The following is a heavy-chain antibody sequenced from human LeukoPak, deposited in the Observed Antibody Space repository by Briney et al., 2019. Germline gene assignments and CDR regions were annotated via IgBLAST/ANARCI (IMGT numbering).Heavy chain of an antibody. D-gene: IGHD3-22*01. CDR3: VRMHYHDYSGDYYRHFDY. V-gene: IGHV3-74*01. CDR2: INSDGSTT. Sequence: GGSLRLSCAASGFTFSSYWMYWVRQAPGKGLVWVSRINSDGSTTTYADSVKGRFTIPRDNAKNTLHLQMNSLRAEDTAVYYCVRMHYHDYSGDYYRHFDYWGQGTLVTVSS. CDR1: GFTFSSYW. J-gene: IGHJ4*02.